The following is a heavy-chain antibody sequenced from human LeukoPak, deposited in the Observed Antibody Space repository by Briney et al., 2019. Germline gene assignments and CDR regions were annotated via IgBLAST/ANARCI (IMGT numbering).Heavy chain of an antibody. Sequence: GASVKVSCKASGFTFISSAMQWVRQAPGQGLEWMGWINTNTGNPTYAQGFTGRFVFSLDTSVSTAYLQISSLKAEDTAVYYCAREVRAFDYWGQGTLVTVSS. CDR1: GFTFISSA. J-gene: IGHJ4*02. D-gene: IGHD4-11*01. V-gene: IGHV7-4-1*02. CDR3: AREVRAFDY. CDR2: INTNTGNP.